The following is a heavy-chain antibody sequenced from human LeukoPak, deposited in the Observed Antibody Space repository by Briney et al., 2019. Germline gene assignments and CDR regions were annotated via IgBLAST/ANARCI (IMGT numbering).Heavy chain of an antibody. CDR1: GGTFSSYA. V-gene: IGHV1-69*04. CDR2: IIPILGIA. Sequence: SVKVSCKASGGTFSSYAISWVRQAPGQGLEWMGRIIPILGIANYAQKFQGRVTITADKSTSTAYMELSSLRSEDTAVYYCARDSMLSRGEFDYWGQGTLVTVSS. J-gene: IGHJ4*02. D-gene: IGHD3-10*02. CDR3: ARDSMLSRGEFDY.